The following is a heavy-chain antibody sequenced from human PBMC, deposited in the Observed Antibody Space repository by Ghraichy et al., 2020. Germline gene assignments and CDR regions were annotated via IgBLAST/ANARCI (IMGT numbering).Heavy chain of an antibody. V-gene: IGHV4-59*01. CDR3: ARSEEQWLVGGYYFDY. D-gene: IGHD6-19*01. CDR2: IYYSGST. J-gene: IGHJ4*02. Sequence: SETLSLTCTVSGGSISSYYWSWIRQPPGKGLEWIGYIYYSGSTNYNPSLKSRVTISVDTSKNQFSLKLSSVTAADTAVYYCARSEEQWLVGGYYFDYWGQGTLVTVSS. CDR1: GGSISSYY.